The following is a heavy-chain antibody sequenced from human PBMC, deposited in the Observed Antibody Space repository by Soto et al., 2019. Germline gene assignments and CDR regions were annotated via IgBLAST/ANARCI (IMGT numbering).Heavy chain of an antibody. CDR3: VRDILGSGRHFDY. D-gene: IGHD7-27*01. V-gene: IGHV3-33*01. J-gene: IGHJ4*02. Sequence: PGGSSRLSGAACGVIVMSSGVHRFIQAPGRGLEWVSNIWYDGSNTYYVDSVKGRFTISRDNSRNTLYLQMNSLRAEDTAVYHCVRDILGSGRHFDYWGQGTLVTGSS. CDR1: GVIVMSSG. CDR2: IWYDGSNT.